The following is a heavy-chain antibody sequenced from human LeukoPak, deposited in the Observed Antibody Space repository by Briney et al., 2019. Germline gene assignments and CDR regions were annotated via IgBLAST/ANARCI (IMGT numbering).Heavy chain of an antibody. D-gene: IGHD1-26*01. V-gene: IGHV3-21*01. CDR1: GFTFSSYS. CDR2: ISSSSSYI. J-gene: IGHJ4*02. Sequence: PGGSLRLSCAASGFTFSSYSMNWVRQAPGKGLEWVSSISSSSSYIYYADSVKGRFTISRDNAKNSLYLQMNSLRAEDTAVYYCARDGEIIVGATGGLDYWGQGTLVTVSS. CDR3: ARDGEIIVGATGGLDY.